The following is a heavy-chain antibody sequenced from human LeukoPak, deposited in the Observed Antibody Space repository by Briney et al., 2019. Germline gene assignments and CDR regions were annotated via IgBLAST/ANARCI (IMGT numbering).Heavy chain of an antibody. CDR3: ARGDKSSGWYFFDY. CDR1: GFTFSSYT. V-gene: IGHV3-21*01. CDR2: ITSGSSYI. J-gene: IGHJ4*02. D-gene: IGHD6-19*01. Sequence: GGSLRLSCAASGFTFSSYTMNWVRQAPGKGLEWVSSITSGSSYIYYADSLKGRFTVSRDNANNSLCLQMNSLRAEDTAVYYCARGDKSSGWYFFDYWGQGALVTVSS.